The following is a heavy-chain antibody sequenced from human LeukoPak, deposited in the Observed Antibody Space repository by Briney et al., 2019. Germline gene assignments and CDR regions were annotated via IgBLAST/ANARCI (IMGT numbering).Heavy chain of an antibody. CDR3: ARYYYDSGGFYKDALDI. CDR2: IYYSGST. D-gene: IGHD3-22*01. V-gene: IGHV4-31*03. J-gene: IGHJ3*02. CDR1: GGSINSGGYY. Sequence: SQTLSLTCTVSGGSINSGGYYWTWIRQHPGKGLEWIGYIYYSGSTYYNPSLKSRLTISLDTSKNQFSLKLSSATAADTAVYYCARYYYDSGGFYKDALDIWGQGTMVTVSS.